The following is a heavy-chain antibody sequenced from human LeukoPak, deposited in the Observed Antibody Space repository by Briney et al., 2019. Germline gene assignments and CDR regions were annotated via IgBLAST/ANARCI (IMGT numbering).Heavy chain of an antibody. CDR1: GFTFSDYY. J-gene: IGHJ6*02. V-gene: IGHV3-11*01. CDR2: ISSSGSTI. D-gene: IGHD2-2*01. CDR3: VRESYRWAAAMFDYYYGMDV. Sequence: GGSLRLSCAASGFTFSDYYMSWIRQAPGKGLEWVSYISSSGSTIYYADSVKGRFTISRDNAKNSLYLQMNSLRAEDTAVYYCVRESYRWAAAMFDYYYGMDVWGQGTTVTVSS.